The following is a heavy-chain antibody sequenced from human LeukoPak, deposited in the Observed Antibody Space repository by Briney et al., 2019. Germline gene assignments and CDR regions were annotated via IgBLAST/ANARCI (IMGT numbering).Heavy chain of an antibody. V-gene: IGHV3-30-3*01. Sequence: PGGSLRLSCAASGYAFSSYAMHWVRQAPGKGPEWVAAISTDGSNRFYADSVKGRFTFSRDNSTDTLYLQMNNLRVEDTATYYCARVQSGSDAFDIWGQGRMVTVSS. CDR1: GYAFSSYA. J-gene: IGHJ3*02. CDR3: ARVQSGSDAFDI. CDR2: ISTDGSNR.